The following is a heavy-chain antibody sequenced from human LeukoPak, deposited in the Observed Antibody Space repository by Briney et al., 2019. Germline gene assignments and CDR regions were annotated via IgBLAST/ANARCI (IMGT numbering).Heavy chain of an antibody. Sequence: GGSLRLSCAASGFTFGSYAMHWVRQAPGKGLQWVAVISYDGSNKYHTDSVKGRFTISRDNSKNTLYLQMNSLRAEDTAVYYCAKDSEIAAAGSYWYFDLWGRGTLVTVSS. D-gene: IGHD6-13*01. J-gene: IGHJ2*01. CDR2: ISYDGSNK. CDR1: GFTFGSYA. CDR3: AKDSEIAAAGSYWYFDL. V-gene: IGHV3-30*04.